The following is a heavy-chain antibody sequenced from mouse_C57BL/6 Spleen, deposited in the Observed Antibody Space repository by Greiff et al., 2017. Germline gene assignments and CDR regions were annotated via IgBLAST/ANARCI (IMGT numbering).Heavy chain of an antibody. J-gene: IGHJ3*01. CDR1: GYTFTSYW. V-gene: IGHV1-72*01. Sequence: VQLQQPGAELVKPGASVKLSCKASGYTFTSYWMHWVKQRPGRGLEWIGRIDPNSGGTKYNEKFKSKATLTVDKPSSTAYMQLSSLTSEDSAVYYCATIYYDYDVGFADWGQGTLVTVSA. D-gene: IGHD2-4*01. CDR2: IDPNSGGT. CDR3: ATIYYDYDVGFAD.